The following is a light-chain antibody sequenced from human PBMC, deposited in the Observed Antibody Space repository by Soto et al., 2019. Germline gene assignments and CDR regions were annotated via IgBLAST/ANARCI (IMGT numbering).Light chain of an antibody. CDR1: QNVLYSSNNKNY. V-gene: IGKV4-1*01. Sequence: DIVMTQSPDSLAVSLGERATINCKSSQNVLYSSNNKNYLAWYQQKPGQPPKLLIYWASTRESGVPDRFSDSGSGTDFTLTISSLQAEDVAVYYCQHYYTTPLTFGGGTKVDIK. J-gene: IGKJ4*01. CDR2: WAS. CDR3: QHYYTTPLT.